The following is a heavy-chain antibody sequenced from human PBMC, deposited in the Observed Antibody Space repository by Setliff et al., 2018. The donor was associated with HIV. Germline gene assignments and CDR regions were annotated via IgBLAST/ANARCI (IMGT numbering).Heavy chain of an antibody. V-gene: IGHV4-59*11. CDR2: VLYSGNT. Sequence: SETLSLTCNVSGVSMRTHYWSWVRLPPGKRLEWIGYVLYSGNTNYNPSFKSRVTVSLDEAKNQSSLTLKSVTSADTAVYYCATEGREKLALFDHWGLGILVTVSS. D-gene: IGHD6-6*01. CDR1: GVSMRTHY. J-gene: IGHJ4*02. CDR3: ATEGREKLALFDH.